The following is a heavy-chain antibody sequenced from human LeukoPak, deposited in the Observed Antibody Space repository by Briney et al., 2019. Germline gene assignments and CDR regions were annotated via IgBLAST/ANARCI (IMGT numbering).Heavy chain of an antibody. CDR2: IYYSGST. J-gene: IGHJ4*02. Sequence: SETLSLTCTVSGGSISSYYWSWIRQPPGKGLEWIGYIYYSGSTNYNPSLKSRVTISVDTSKNQFSLKLSSVTAADTAVYYCAILGGTVTSAPDYFDYWGQGTLVTVSS. D-gene: IGHD4-17*01. CDR3: AILGGTVTSAPDYFDY. V-gene: IGHV4-59*01. CDR1: GGSISSYY.